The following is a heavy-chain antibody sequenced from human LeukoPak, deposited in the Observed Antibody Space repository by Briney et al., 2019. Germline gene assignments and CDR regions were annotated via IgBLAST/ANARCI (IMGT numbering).Heavy chain of an antibody. D-gene: IGHD1-1*01. CDR3: ARVGDWNDLVY. Sequence: PSETLSLTCTVSGGSISSYYWSWIRQSPGKGLEWIGYIYYTGSINYNPSLKSRVTISVDTSKNQFSLKLSSVTAADTAVYYCARVGDWNDLVYWGQGTLVSVSS. CDR1: GGSISSYY. CDR2: IYYTGSI. V-gene: IGHV4-59*01. J-gene: IGHJ4*02.